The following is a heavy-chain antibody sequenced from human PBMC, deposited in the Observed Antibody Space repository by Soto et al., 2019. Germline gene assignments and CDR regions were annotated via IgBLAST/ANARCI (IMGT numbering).Heavy chain of an antibody. Sequence: EVQLSESGGGLVQPGGSLRLSCAATGFTLRTNGMSWVRQAPGKGLEWVSSFSGSGDDTWYAASLKGRFTISRDNSKNTLSLQMNSLRAEDTALYYCAGHGGYSYLGQGTLVTVSS. D-gene: IGHD4-17*01. CDR3: AGHGGYSY. CDR1: GFTLRTNG. J-gene: IGHJ4*02. CDR2: FSGSGDDT. V-gene: IGHV3-23*01.